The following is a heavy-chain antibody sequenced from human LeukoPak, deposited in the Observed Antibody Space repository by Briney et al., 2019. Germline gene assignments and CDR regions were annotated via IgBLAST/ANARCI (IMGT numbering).Heavy chain of an antibody. CDR2: ISSSSSYI. J-gene: IGHJ4*02. D-gene: IGHD3-10*01. CDR3: ARDPSITMVRGVINFDY. V-gene: IGHV3-21*01. CDR1: GFTFSSYS. Sequence: GGSLRLSCAASGFTFSSYSMNWVRQAPGKGLEWVSSISSSSSYIYYADSVKDRFTNSRDNAKNSLYLQMNSLRAEDTAVYYCARDPSITMVRGVINFDYWGQGTLVTVSS.